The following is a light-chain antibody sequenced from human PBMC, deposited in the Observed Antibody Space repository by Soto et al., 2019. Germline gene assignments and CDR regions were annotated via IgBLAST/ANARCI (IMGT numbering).Light chain of an antibody. CDR1: QSVNSK. Sequence: VKTHSTATLSVSPGERVTLSCRASQSVNSKVAWYQQKPGQAPRLLIYGASTRATGIPARFSGSGSGTEFTLTICSLQSEDFAVYYCQQYNYLPPSAFGQGTRLEIK. CDR2: GAS. J-gene: IGKJ5*01. CDR3: QQYNYLPPSA. V-gene: IGKV3-15*01.